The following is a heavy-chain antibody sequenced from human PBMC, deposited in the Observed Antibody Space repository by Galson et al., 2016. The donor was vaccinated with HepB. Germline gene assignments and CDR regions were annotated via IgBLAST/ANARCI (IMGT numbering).Heavy chain of an antibody. D-gene: IGHD3-10*01. Sequence: SVKVSCKASGGTFSSYGISWVRQAPGQGLEWMGWISAYNGNTNYAQKFQGRVTMTTYKYTSTAYMELRSLRSDDTAVYYCARVLTMVRGVFNWFDPWGQGTLVTVSS. CDR2: ISAYNGNT. CDR3: ARVLTMVRGVFNWFDP. J-gene: IGHJ5*02. CDR1: GGTFSSYG. V-gene: IGHV1-18*01.